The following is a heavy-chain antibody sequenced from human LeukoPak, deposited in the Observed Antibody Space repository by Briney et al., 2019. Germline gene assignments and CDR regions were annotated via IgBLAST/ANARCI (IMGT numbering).Heavy chain of an antibody. D-gene: IGHD3-10*01. Sequence: SETLSLTCAVSGGSISSYYWSWIRQPPGKGLEWIGYIYYSGSTNYNPSLKSRVTISVDTSKNQFSLKLSSVTAADTAVYYCAREPATYYYGSGSFDYWGQGTLVTVSS. CDR2: IYYSGST. CDR3: AREPATYYYGSGSFDY. CDR1: GGSISSYY. J-gene: IGHJ4*02. V-gene: IGHV4-59*01.